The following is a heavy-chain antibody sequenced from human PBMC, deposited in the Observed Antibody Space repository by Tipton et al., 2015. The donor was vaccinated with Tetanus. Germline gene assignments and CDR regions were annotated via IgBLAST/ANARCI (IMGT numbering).Heavy chain of an antibody. Sequence: QSGAEVKKPGESLRISCKVSGHNSRSYWVSWVRQMPGKGLEWMGIIYPGDSEATYNPSFQGQVTISADKSISTAYLQWTSLKPSDTAIYFCARLPKHYSASGSTWGQGTLVTVSS. J-gene: IGHJ5*02. CDR3: ARLPKHYSASGST. D-gene: IGHD3-10*01. CDR2: IYPGDSEA. CDR1: GHNSRSYW. V-gene: IGHV5-51*01.